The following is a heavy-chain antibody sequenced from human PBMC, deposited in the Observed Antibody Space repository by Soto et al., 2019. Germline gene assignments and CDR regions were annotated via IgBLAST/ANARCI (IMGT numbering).Heavy chain of an antibody. V-gene: IGHV3-11*01. CDR1: VFTFSEYY. CDR3: ARDPVPAAAYYYYYGMDV. CDR2: ISSSGSTI. J-gene: IGHJ6*02. D-gene: IGHD2-2*01. Sequence: PWWSLRLSCSASVFTFSEYYMSWIRQAPGKGLEWVSYISSSGSTIYYADSVKGRFTISRDNAKNSLYLQMNSLRAEDTAVYYCARDPVPAAAYYYYYGMDVWGQGTTVTVSS.